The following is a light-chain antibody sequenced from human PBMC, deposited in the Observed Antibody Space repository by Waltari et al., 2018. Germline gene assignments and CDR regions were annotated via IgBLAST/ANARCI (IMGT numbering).Light chain of an antibody. CDR3: QQRSNWSFT. Sequence: EIVLTQSPATLSLSPGERATPSCRASQCVSSYLAWYQQKPGQAPRLLIYDASNRATGIPARFSGSGSGTDFTLTISSLEPEDFAVYYCQQRSNWSFTFGPGTKVDIK. CDR1: QCVSSY. J-gene: IGKJ3*01. CDR2: DAS. V-gene: IGKV3-11*01.